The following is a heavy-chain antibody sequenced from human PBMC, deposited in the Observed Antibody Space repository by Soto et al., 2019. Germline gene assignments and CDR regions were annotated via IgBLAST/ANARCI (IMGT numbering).Heavy chain of an antibody. J-gene: IGHJ4*02. CDR3: VKDDGGDPSTAPH. CDR2: ISGSGDRT. Sequence: EVQLLESGGGLVQPGGSLRLSCAASGITISNYPMSWVRQAPGKGLDWVSGISGSGDRTYYADSAKGRFTISKDISRNSLSLQLDSLGFADTVVYICVKDDGGDPSTAPHWGQGTLVTVSS. CDR1: GITISNYP. D-gene: IGHD2-21*01. V-gene: IGHV3-23*01.